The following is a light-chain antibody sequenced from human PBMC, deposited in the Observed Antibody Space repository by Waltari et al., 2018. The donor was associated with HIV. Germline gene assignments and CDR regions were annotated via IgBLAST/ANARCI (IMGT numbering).Light chain of an antibody. CDR2: SAS. V-gene: IGKV1-39*01. CDR3: QQSHSVPLT. CDR1: QNIDTF. Sequence: DIQMTQSPSSLSASVGDRVTITCRASQNIDTFLNWYQQKPGKAPKLLFYSASGLQSGVPSTFSASGSGTEFTLTIGGLQPGDVGTYYCQQSHSVPLTFGGGTRVEVK. J-gene: IGKJ4*01.